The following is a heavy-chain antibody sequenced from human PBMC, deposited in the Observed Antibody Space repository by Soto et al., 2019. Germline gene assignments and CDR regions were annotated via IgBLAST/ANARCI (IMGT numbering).Heavy chain of an antibody. CDR3: VLVKGKYYFDY. CDR1: GFTFDDYA. D-gene: IGHD6-13*01. V-gene: IGHV3-21*01. CDR2: ISSSSSYI. Sequence: EVQLVESGGGLVQPGRSLRLSCAASGFTFDDYAMHWVRQAPGKGLEWVSSISSSSSYIYYADSVKGRFTISRDNAKNSLYLQMNSLRAEDTAVYYCVLVKGKYYFDYWGQGTLVTVSS. J-gene: IGHJ4*02.